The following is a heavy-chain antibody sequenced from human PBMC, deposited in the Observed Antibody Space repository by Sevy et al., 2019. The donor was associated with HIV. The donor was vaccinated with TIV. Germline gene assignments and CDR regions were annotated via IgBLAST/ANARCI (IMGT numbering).Heavy chain of an antibody. Sequence: ASVKVSCKASGYTFTSYGISWVRQAPGQGLEWMGWISAYNGNTNYAQKLQGRVTMTTDTSTSTAYMELRSLRSDDTAVYYCARDGYSSWSRAKYQVDYWGQGTLVTVSS. V-gene: IGHV1-18*04. CDR3: ARDGYSSWSRAKYQVDY. CDR2: ISAYNGNT. D-gene: IGHD6-6*01. CDR1: GYTFTSYG. J-gene: IGHJ4*02.